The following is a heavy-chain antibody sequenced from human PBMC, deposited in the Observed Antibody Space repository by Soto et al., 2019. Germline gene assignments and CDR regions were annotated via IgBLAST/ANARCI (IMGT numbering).Heavy chain of an antibody. Sequence: EVQLLESGGGLVQPGGSLRLSCAASGFTFSTYAMNWVRQAPGNGLEWVSAISGSGGSIHDADSVKGRFTISRDNSHNTLYLQMNSLRGEDTAVYHCVKGYWKGDVWGQGTTVTVSS. CDR1: GFTFSTYA. CDR2: ISGSGGSI. D-gene: IGHD1-1*01. CDR3: VKGYWKGDV. V-gene: IGHV3-23*01. J-gene: IGHJ6*02.